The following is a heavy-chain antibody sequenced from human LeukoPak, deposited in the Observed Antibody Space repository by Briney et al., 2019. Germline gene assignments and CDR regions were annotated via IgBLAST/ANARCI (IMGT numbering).Heavy chain of an antibody. Sequence: SETLSLTCAVYGGSFSGYYWSWIRQPSGKGLEWIGSIYYSGSTYYNPSLKSRVTMSVDTSKNQFSLKLTSVTAADTAVYYCASWLEGLEYWGQGTLVTVSS. CDR1: GGSFSGYY. D-gene: IGHD3-3*01. CDR3: ASWLEGLEY. V-gene: IGHV4-34*01. CDR2: IYYSGST. J-gene: IGHJ4*02.